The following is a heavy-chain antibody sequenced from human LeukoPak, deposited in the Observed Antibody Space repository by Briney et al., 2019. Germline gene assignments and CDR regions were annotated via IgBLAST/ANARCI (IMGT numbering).Heavy chain of an antibody. D-gene: IGHD5-24*01. CDR2: IAGKTHTGTT. CDR3: SRDSYGYQPEFGFAV. J-gene: IGHJ6*02. V-gene: IGHV3-49*03. Sequence: PGGSLRLSCTAAGFTFGDYSISWFRQAPGKGLQWVGFIAGKTHTGTTDYAASVKGRFSISRDDSKSVAYLEMNNLNTEDTAVYYCSRDSYGYQPEFGFAVWGPGTTVTVSS. CDR1: GFTFGDYS.